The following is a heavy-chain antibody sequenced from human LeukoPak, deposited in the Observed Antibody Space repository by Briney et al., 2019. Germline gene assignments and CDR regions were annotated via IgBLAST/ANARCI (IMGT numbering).Heavy chain of an antibody. CDR3: ARGEDSPFDY. D-gene: IGHD3-22*01. V-gene: IGHV3-20*04. Sequence: GGSLRLSCAASGFTLDDYGMSWVRQPPGKGLEWVSGINWYGGRTRYEDSVKGRCTISRDNAKNSRYLQRNSLRAEDTALYYCARGEDSPFDYWGQGTLVTVSS. J-gene: IGHJ4*02. CDR2: INWYGGRT. CDR1: GFTLDDYG.